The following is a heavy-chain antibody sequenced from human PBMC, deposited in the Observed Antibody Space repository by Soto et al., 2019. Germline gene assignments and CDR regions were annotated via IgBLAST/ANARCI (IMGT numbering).Heavy chain of an antibody. CDR1: GYTFTSHG. J-gene: IGHJ4*02. CDR3: GREYCSSTRCYGPDY. V-gene: IGHV1-18*01. Sequence: ASVKVSCKHSGYTFTSHGMSWVRQDTRQGLEWMGWISDSNGNTHYAQDLQGRITMTKDTFTRTVYMELRSLRSDDTAVYYCGREYCSSTRCYGPDYWGQGTLVTVSS. CDR2: ISDSNGNT. D-gene: IGHD2-2*01.